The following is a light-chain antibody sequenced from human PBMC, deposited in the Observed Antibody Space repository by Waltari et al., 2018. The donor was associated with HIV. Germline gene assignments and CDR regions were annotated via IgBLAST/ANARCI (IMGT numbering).Light chain of an antibody. J-gene: IGLJ2*01. CDR3: TSYTATDTLI. V-gene: IGLV2-14*01. Sequence: QSALTQPASVSGSPGQSITISCTGTSSDFGFFTYVSWYQQVPGKVPNVIIYEVTSRPSVVSNRFSGSKSGSTASLTISDLQVEDEADYYCTSYTATDTLIFGGGTKVTVL. CDR2: EVT. CDR1: SSDFGFFTY.